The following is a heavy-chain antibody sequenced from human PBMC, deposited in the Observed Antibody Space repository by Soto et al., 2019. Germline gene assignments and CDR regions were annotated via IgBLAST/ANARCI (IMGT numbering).Heavy chain of an antibody. V-gene: IGHV3-30*18. CDR2: ISYDGSNK. Sequence: GSLRLSCAASGFTFSSYGMHWVRQAPGKGLEWVAVISYDGSNKYYADSVKGRFTISRDNSKNTLYLQMNSLRAEDTAVYYCAKAESMIVVVISMDVWGQGT. CDR1: GFTFSSYG. J-gene: IGHJ6*02. CDR3: AKAESMIVVVISMDV. D-gene: IGHD3-22*01.